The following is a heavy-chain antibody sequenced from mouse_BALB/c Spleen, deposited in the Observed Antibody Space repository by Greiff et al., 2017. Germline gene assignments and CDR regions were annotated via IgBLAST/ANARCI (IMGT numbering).Heavy chain of an antibody. CDR3: ARKGGYYGGYAMDY. Sequence: QVQLKESGPGLVQPSQSLSITCTVSGFSLTSYGVHWVRQSPGKGLEWLGVIWSGGSTDYNAAFISRLSISKDNSKSQVFFKMNSLQANDTAIYYCARKGGYYGGYAMDYWGQGTSVTVSS. D-gene: IGHD2-3*01. V-gene: IGHV2-2*02. J-gene: IGHJ4*01. CDR2: IWSGGST. CDR1: GFSLTSYG.